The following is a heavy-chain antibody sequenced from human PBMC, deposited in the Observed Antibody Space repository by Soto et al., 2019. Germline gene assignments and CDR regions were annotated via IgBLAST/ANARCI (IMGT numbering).Heavy chain of an antibody. J-gene: IGHJ4*02. D-gene: IGHD2-2*01. CDR2: LIPLLDRA. CDR3: TLSPVVPTDQYYFDS. CDR1: GDTFSSYT. Sequence: GASVKVSCKASGDTFSSYTIIWVRQAPGQGLEWMGRLIPLLDRANYAQQFQGRVSITADKSTSTAYMELSSLRSEDTAMYYCTLSPVVPTDQYYFDSWGLGTLVTVSS. V-gene: IGHV1-69*02.